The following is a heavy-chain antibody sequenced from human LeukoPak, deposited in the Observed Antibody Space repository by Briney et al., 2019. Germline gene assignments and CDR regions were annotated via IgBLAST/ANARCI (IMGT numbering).Heavy chain of an antibody. CDR2: ISYDGSNK. CDR1: GFIFNSDG. V-gene: IGHV3-30*18. J-gene: IGHJ4*02. D-gene: IGHD1-26*01. CDR3: AKSGSGSSDDY. Sequence: GGSLRLSCAASGFIFNSDGMHWVRQAPGKGLEWVAVISYDGSNKYYADSVKGRFTISRDNSKNTLYLQMNSLRAEDTAVYYCAKSGSGSSDDYWGQGTLVTVSS.